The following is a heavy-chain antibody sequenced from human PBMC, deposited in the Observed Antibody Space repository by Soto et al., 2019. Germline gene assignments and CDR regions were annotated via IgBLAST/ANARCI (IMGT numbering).Heavy chain of an antibody. Sequence: QVQLVQSGAEVKKPGASVKVSCKASGYTFTSYGISWVRLAPGQGLEWMGWISAYNGNTNYAQKLQGRVNMTSDAVTCTAYVELRSLRSDDTAVYYCARRDYGDSFDYWGQGTLVTVSS. J-gene: IGHJ4*02. CDR2: ISAYNGNT. V-gene: IGHV1-18*01. CDR1: GYTFTSYG. CDR3: ARRDYGDSFDY. D-gene: IGHD4-17*01.